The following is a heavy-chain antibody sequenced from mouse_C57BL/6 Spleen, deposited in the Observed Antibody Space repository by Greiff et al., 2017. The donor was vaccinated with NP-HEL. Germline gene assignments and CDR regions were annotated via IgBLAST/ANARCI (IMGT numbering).Heavy chain of an antibody. V-gene: IGHV1-82*01. D-gene: IGHD2-1*01. CDR2: IYPGDGDT. CDR3: ANIYYGNYEGDY. Sequence: QVQLKESGPELVKPGASVKISCKASGYAFSSSWMNWVKQRPGKGLEWIGRIYPGDGDTNYNGKFKGKATLTADKSSSTAYMQLSSLTSEDSAVYFCANIYYGNYEGDYWGQGTTLTVSS. CDR1: GYAFSSSW. J-gene: IGHJ2*01.